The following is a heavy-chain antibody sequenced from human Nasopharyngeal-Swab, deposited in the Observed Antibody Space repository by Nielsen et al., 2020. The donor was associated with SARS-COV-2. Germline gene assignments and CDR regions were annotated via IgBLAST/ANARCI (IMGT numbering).Heavy chain of an antibody. Sequence: GESLKISCAASGFTFSSYAMSWVRQAPGKGLEWVSAISGSGGSTYYADSVKGRFTISRDNSKNTLYLQMNSLRAEDTAVYYCTRDFSAAAGSFDIWGQGTMVTVSS. V-gene: IGHV3-23*01. CDR2: ISGSGGST. D-gene: IGHD6-13*01. J-gene: IGHJ3*02. CDR1: GFTFSSYA. CDR3: TRDFSAAAGSFDI.